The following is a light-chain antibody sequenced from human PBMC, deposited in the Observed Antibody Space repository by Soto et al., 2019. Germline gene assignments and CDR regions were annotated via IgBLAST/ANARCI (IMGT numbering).Light chain of an antibody. V-gene: IGKV1-39*01. J-gene: IGKJ2*01. CDR1: QSINIY. CDR3: QQSYRSPYT. Sequence: IQLTQSPSSLSASVGDRVTVTCRASQSINIYLNWYQQKPGKAPTLLIYAASSLQSGVPSRFSRGGSRTDFTLTISSLQTEDFATYYCQQSYRSPYTFGQGTKLEI. CDR2: AAS.